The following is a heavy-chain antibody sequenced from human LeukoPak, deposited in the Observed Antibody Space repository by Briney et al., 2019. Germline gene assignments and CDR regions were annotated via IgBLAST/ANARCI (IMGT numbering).Heavy chain of an antibody. J-gene: IGHJ4*01. V-gene: IGHV1-8*01. Sequence: GASVKVACKASVYTFTSYDIDWVRQATEQGLEWMGWMNPNSGNTGYAQKFQGRVTMTRNTSISTAYMELSSLRSEDTAVYYCARGGGSSGYYLVYWGQGTLVTVSS. CDR2: MNPNSGNT. D-gene: IGHD3-22*01. CDR3: ARGGGSSGYYLVY. CDR1: VYTFTSYD.